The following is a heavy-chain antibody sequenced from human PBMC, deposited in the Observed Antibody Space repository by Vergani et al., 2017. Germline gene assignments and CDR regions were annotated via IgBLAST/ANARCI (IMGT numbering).Heavy chain of an antibody. D-gene: IGHD2-8*01. J-gene: IGHJ3*02. V-gene: IGHV1-69*01. Sequence: QVQLVQSGAEVKKTGSSVKVSCKASGGTFSSYAISWVRQAPGQGLEWMGGIIPIFGTANYAQKFQGRVTITADESTSTAYMELSSLRSEDTAVYYCAREAPNGASLSIGGNAFDIWGQGTMVTVSS. CDR1: GGTFSSYA. CDR3: AREAPNGASLSIGGNAFDI. CDR2: IIPIFGTA.